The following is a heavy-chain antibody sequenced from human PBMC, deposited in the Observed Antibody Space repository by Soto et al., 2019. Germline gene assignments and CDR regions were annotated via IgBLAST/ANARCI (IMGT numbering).Heavy chain of an antibody. CDR1: GYTFTSYG. CDR2: ISAYNRNT. D-gene: IGHD1-26*01. CDR3: ARGLISGSHYSVGWYYFDS. J-gene: IGHJ4*02. V-gene: IGHV1-18*01. Sequence: ASVKVSCKASGYTFTSYGISWVRQAPGQGLEWMESISAYNRNTSYAQKLQDRATTTTDTSTSTAYMELRSLRSDDTAVYYCARGLISGSHYSVGWYYFDSWGQGTQVTASS.